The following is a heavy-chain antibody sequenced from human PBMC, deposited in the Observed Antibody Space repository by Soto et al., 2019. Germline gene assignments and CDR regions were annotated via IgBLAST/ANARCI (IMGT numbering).Heavy chain of an antibody. CDR3: ARVLRLPPDY. CDR2: MNPNSGNT. Sequence: QVQLVQSGAEVKKPGASVKVSCKASGYTFTSYDINWVRQATGQGLEWMGWMNPNSGNTGYAQKSQGRATMPSTPSISTPYMGLSSLRSEDTAVYYCARVLRLPPDYWGQGTLVTVSS. CDR1: GYTFTSYD. D-gene: IGHD3-16*01. J-gene: IGHJ4*02. V-gene: IGHV1-8*01.